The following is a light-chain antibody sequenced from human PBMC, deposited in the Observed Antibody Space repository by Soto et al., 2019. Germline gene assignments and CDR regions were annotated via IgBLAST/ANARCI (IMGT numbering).Light chain of an antibody. V-gene: IGKV1-12*01. CDR1: QDISTW. CDR2: AKS. J-gene: IGKJ5*01. Sequence: DIQMTQSPSSVSASVGDRVTITCRASQDISTWLAWYQQKPGKAPKFVIFAKSSLQSGVPSRFSGSGSGTDFTLAISSVQSGDFAAYDCQQANSFPMTFGQGKRLEIK. CDR3: QQANSFPMT.